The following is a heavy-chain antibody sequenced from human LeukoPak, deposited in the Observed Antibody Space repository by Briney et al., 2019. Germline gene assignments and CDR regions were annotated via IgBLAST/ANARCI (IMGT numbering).Heavy chain of an antibody. CDR2: IWYDGSNK. Sequence: PGGSLRLSCAASGFTSSSYGMHWVRQAPGKGLEWVAVIWYDGSNKYYADSVKGRFTISRDNSKNTLYLQMNSLRAEDTAVYYCATSTYYYDSSGYYSDYFDYWGQGTLVTVSS. V-gene: IGHV3-33*01. J-gene: IGHJ4*02. CDR3: ATSTYYYDSSGYYSDYFDY. CDR1: GFTSSSYG. D-gene: IGHD3-22*01.